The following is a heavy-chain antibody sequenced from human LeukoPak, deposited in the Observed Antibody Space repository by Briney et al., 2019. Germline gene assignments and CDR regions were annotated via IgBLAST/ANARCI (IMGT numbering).Heavy chain of an antibody. Sequence: GGSVRLSCAASGFIFSSYGMHWVRQAPGKGLEWVAVISYDGSNKYYADSVKGRFTISRDNSKNTLYLQMNSLRAEDTAVYYCAKALAAAVDYWGQGTLVTVSA. CDR2: ISYDGSNK. V-gene: IGHV3-30*18. CDR3: AKALAAAVDY. J-gene: IGHJ4*02. CDR1: GFIFSSYG. D-gene: IGHD6-13*01.